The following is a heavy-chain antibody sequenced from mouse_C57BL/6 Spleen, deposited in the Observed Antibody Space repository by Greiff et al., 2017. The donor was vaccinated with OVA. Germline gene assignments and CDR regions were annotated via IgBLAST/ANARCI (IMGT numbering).Heavy chain of an antibody. D-gene: IGHD2-4*01. CDR1: GYAFSSYW. Sequence: VKLKQSGAELVKPGASVKISCKASGYAFSSYWMNWVKQRPGKGLEWIGQIYPGDGDTNYNGKFKGKATLTADKSSSTAYMQLSSLTSEDSAVYFCARSTYYDYDWFAYWGQGTLVTVSA. CDR2: IYPGDGDT. J-gene: IGHJ3*01. CDR3: ARSTYYDYDWFAY. V-gene: IGHV1-80*01.